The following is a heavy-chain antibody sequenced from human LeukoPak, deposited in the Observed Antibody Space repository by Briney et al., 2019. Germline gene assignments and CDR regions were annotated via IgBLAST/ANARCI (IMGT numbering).Heavy chain of an antibody. V-gene: IGHV1-18*01. CDR3: ARVVLGDFWGVNYYMDV. Sequence: ASVKVSCKASGYTFTSYGISWVRQAPGQGLEWMGWISAYNGNTNYAQKLQGRVTMTTDTSTSTAYMELRSLRSDDTAVYYCARVVLGDFWGVNYYMDVWGKGTTVTVSS. CDR1: GYTFTSYG. D-gene: IGHD3-3*01. CDR2: ISAYNGNT. J-gene: IGHJ6*03.